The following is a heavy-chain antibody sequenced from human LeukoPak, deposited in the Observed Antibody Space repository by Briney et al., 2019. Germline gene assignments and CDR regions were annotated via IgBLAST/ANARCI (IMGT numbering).Heavy chain of an antibody. V-gene: IGHV4-4*07. CDR2: IYTSGST. CDR1: GGSISSYY. J-gene: IGHJ4*02. D-gene: IGHD3-22*01. CDR3: ARESVPTYYYDSSGYRFDY. Sequence: TSETLSLTCTVSGGSISSYYWSWIRQPAGKGLEWIGRIYTSGSTNYNPSLKSRVTMSVDTSKNQFSLKLSSVTAADTAVYYCARESVPTYYYDSSGYRFDYWGQGTLVTVSS.